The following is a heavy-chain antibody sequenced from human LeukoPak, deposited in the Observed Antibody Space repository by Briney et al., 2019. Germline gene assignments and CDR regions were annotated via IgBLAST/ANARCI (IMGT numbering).Heavy chain of an antibody. V-gene: IGHV3-30*18. CDR2: ISYDGRNK. D-gene: IGHD3-10*01. CDR3: AKDRYGSGIGYFDY. J-gene: IGHJ4*02. Sequence: GGSLRLSCAACGFTFSSYGMHWVRQAPGKGLEGVAVISYDGRNKDYAVSVKGRFTISRDNSKNTLYLQMNSLRAEDTAVYYCAKDRYGSGIGYFDYWGQGTLVTVSS. CDR1: GFTFSSYG.